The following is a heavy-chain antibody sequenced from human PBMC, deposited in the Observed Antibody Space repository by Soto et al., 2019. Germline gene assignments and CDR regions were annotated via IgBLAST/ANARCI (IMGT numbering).Heavy chain of an antibody. CDR1: GYSFTSYW. V-gene: IGHV5-10-1*01. CDR3: ARLKPIDFWSGYPEAILKFAP. J-gene: IGHJ5*02. D-gene: IGHD3-3*01. Sequence: GESLQISCKGSGYSFTSYWISCVRQMPGKGLEWMGRIDPSDSYTNYSPSFQGHVTISADKSISTAYLQWSSLKASDTAMYYCARLKPIDFWSGYPEAILKFAPWGKGSLVTVSS. CDR2: IDPSDSYT.